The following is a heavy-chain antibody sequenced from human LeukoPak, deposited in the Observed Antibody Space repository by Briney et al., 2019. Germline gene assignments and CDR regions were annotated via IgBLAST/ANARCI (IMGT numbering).Heavy chain of an antibody. CDR2: ISSSGSTM. Sequence: GGSLRLSCAACGFTFSSCEMNWVRQAPGKGLEWVSYISSSGSTMYYADSVKGRFTISRDNAKNSLYLQMNSLRAEDTAVYYCARVVWLYYYYYYMDVWGKGTTVTVSS. CDR1: GFTFSSCE. V-gene: IGHV3-48*03. J-gene: IGHJ6*03. D-gene: IGHD3-22*01. CDR3: ARVVWLYYYYYYMDV.